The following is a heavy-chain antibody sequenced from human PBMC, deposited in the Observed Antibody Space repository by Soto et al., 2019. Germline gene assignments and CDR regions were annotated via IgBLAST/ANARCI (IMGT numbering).Heavy chain of an antibody. CDR2: IIPIFGTT. Sequence: VPLVQSGAEVKKPGSSVKVFCKASGGTFSSYGINWVRQAPGQGLEWMGGIIPIFGTTYYAQRFQDRVTITADESTSTAYMELSNQRSEDTAVYYCAGGPKVVVVAATGYYYYYGMDVWGKGTTVTVSS. J-gene: IGHJ6*04. CDR1: GGTFSSYG. V-gene: IGHV1-69*01. CDR3: AGGPKVVVVAATGYYYYYGMDV. D-gene: IGHD2-15*01.